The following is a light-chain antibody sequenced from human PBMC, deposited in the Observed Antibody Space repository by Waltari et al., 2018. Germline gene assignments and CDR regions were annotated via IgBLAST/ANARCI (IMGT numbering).Light chain of an antibody. Sequence: TVVTQEPSLSVSPGGTVTLTCGLRSGSVSTSNHPSWYQQTPGQAPHMLIYSTNTRPTGVPDRFSGSILGNKAALTITGAQADDESDYYCSLYMDSGTDVFGDGTKLTVI. CDR3: SLYMDSGTDV. CDR2: STN. J-gene: IGLJ6*01. CDR1: SGSVSTSNH. V-gene: IGLV8-61*01.